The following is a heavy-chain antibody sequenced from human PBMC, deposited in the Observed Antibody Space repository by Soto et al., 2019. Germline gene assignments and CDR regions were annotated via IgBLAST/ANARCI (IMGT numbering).Heavy chain of an antibody. D-gene: IGHD2-15*01. CDR3: AREACSGGSCYLNWFDP. J-gene: IGHJ5*02. V-gene: IGHV4-59*01. CDR2: IYYSGST. Sequence: SETLSLTCTVSGGSISSYYWSWIRQPLGKGLEWIGYIYYSGSTNYNPSLKSRVTISVDTSKNQFSLKLSSVTAADTAVYYCAREACSGGSCYLNWFDPWGQGTLVTVSS. CDR1: GGSISSYY.